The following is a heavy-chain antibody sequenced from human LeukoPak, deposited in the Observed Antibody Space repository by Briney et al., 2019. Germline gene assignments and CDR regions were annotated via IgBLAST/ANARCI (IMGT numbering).Heavy chain of an antibody. J-gene: IGHJ4*02. D-gene: IGHD2-21*02. CDR2: ISGSGGST. Sequence: GGSLRLSCAASGFTFSSSAMSWVRQAPGKGLEWVSAISGSGGSTYCADSVKGRFSISRDNSKNTLYLQVNGLRTEDTAVYYCAKDRLLNCRGDCYIFDYWGQGTVVTVSS. CDR1: GFTFSSSA. CDR3: AKDRLLNCRGDCYIFDY. V-gene: IGHV3-23*01.